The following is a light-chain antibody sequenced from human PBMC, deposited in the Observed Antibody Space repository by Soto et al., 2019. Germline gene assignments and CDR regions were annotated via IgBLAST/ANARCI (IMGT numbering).Light chain of an antibody. CDR3: QQYGSSPPWT. CDR1: QSVSNNY. J-gene: IGKJ1*01. CDR2: GAS. Sequence: EIVLTQSPGTLSLSAGQRATLSCRASQSVSNNYLAWYQQKPGQAPRLLIYGASSRATGIPDRFSGSGSGTDFTLTISRLEPEDFAVYYCQQYGSSPPWTFGQGTKVDIK. V-gene: IGKV3-20*01.